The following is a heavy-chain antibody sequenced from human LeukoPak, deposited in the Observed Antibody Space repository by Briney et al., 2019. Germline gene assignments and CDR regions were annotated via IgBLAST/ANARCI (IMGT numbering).Heavy chain of an antibody. D-gene: IGHD1-1*01. CDR3: ARGGNAFDI. CDR1: GFTFSSYG. CDR2: IWYDGSEQ. Sequence: GGSLRLSCAASGFTFSSYGMHLVRQAPGKGLEWVAVIWYDGSEQFYADSVKGRFTISRDNSKNTLYLQMNSLRAEDTAVYYCARGGNAFDIWGQGTMVTVSS. V-gene: IGHV3-33*03. J-gene: IGHJ3*02.